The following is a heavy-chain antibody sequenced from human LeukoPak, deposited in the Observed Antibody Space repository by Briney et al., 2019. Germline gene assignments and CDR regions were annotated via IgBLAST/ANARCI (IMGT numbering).Heavy chain of an antibody. D-gene: IGHD6-13*01. CDR3: ARDAAGSSSWPDY. J-gene: IGHJ4*02. CDR1: GFIFSNYG. CDR2: IWYDESNK. V-gene: IGHV3-33*01. Sequence: GGSLRLSCTASGFIFSNYGFHWVRQAPGKGLEWVAVIWYDESNKYYGDSVKGRFTISRDNSKNTLFLQMNSLRAEDTAVYYCARDAAGSSSWPDYWGQGTLVSVSS.